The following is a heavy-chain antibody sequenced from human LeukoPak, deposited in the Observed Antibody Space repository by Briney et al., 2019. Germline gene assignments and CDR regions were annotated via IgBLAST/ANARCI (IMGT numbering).Heavy chain of an antibody. J-gene: IGHJ5*02. V-gene: IGHV4-4*07. CDR1: GGSISYYY. Sequence: SETLSLTCTVSGGSISYYYWNWIRQPAGKGLEWIGRIYTSGRTYYNPSLKSRITMAVDTSKNQVSLKLTSVTAADTAIYYCAREVHYYGSGTYFFWFDPWGQGTLVTVSS. CDR2: IYTSGRT. D-gene: IGHD3-10*01. CDR3: AREVHYYGSGTYFFWFDP.